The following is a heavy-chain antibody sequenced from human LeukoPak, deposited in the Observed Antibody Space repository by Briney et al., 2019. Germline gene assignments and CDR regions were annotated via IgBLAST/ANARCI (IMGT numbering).Heavy chain of an antibody. V-gene: IGHV3-23*01. D-gene: IGHD2-21*02. CDR3: AKDPRRVTYFDY. CDR2: ISGSGGST. CDR1: GFTFSSYA. Sequence: GGSLRLSCAASGFTFSSYAMSWVRQAPRKGLEWVSAISGSGGSTYYADSVKGRFTISRDNSKNTLYLQMNSLRAEDTAVYYCAKDPRRVTYFDYWGQGTLVTVSS. J-gene: IGHJ4*02.